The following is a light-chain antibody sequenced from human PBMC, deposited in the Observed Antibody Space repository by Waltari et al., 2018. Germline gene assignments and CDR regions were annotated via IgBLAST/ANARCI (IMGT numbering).Light chain of an antibody. J-gene: IGLJ2*01. V-gene: IGLV3-25*03. CDR1: ALPNQY. Sequence: SYELTQSPSLSVSPGQTARITCSGDALPNQYAYWYQQKPGQDPVLVMYKDSERPSRIPERFSGSSSGTTVTLTITAVQAEDEADYYCHSADNSNSYQVFGGGTKLTVL. CDR2: KDS. CDR3: HSADNSNSYQV.